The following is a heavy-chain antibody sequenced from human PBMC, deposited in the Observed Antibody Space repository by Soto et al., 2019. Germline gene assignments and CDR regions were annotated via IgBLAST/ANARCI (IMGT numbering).Heavy chain of an antibody. D-gene: IGHD2-2*01. Sequence: SETLSLTCSVSGGSISSYFRNWLRQPPGKGLEWIGYIYDDGTTDYNPSLKSRVTILLDMSKNQFSLKLSSVTAADTAVYYCVSSRSAIYGDALDAWGQGTMVTVSS. J-gene: IGHJ3*01. V-gene: IGHV4-59*03. CDR3: VSSRSAIYGDALDA. CDR2: IYDDGTT. CDR1: GGSISSYF.